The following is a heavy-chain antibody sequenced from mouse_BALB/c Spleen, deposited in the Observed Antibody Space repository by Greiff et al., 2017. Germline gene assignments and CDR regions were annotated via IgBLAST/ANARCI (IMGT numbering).Heavy chain of an antibody. Sequence: EVKLVESGPSLVKPSQTLSLTCSVTGDSITSGYWNWIRKFPGNKLEYMGYISYSGSTYYNPSLKSRISITRDTSKNQYYLQLNSVTTEDTATYYCAKSYGNYPYAMDYWGQGTSVTVSS. CDR3: AKSYGNYPYAMDY. V-gene: IGHV3-8*02. CDR1: GDSITSGY. J-gene: IGHJ4*01. CDR2: ISYSGST. D-gene: IGHD2-1*01.